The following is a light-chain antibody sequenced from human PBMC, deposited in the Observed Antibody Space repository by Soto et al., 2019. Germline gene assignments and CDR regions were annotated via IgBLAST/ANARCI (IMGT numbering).Light chain of an antibody. J-gene: IGKJ1*01. Sequence: SPTTLSVSTRDRATLSCGASQSVSSNLALYQQKPGQAPRLLIYGASNRATGIPDRFSGSGSGTDFTLTISRLEPEDFAVYYCQQYGSSGTFGQGSKVDIK. CDR2: GAS. CDR1: QSVSSN. V-gene: IGKV3D-20*01. CDR3: QQYGSSGT.